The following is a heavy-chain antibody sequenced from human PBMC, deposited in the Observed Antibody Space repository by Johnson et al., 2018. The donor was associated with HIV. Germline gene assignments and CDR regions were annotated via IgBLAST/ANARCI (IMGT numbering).Heavy chain of an antibody. CDR1: GFTFSNAW. CDR2: IKSKTDGGTT. D-gene: IGHD6-13*01. CDR3: ARDGESQQLPLGDALDI. J-gene: IGHJ3*02. Sequence: VQLVESGGGLVQPGGSLRLSCAASGFTFSNAWMNWVRQAPGKGLEWVGRIKSKTDGGTTDYAAPVKGRFTISRDNSKNTLYLQMNSLRAEDTAVYDCARDGESQQLPLGDALDIWGQGTMVTVSS. V-gene: IGHV3-15*01.